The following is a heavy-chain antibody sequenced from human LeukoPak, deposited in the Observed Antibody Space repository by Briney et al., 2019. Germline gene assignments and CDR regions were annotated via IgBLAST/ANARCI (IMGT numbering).Heavy chain of an antibody. CDR1: GFTFSSYE. Sequence: GGSLRLSCAASGFTFSSYEMNWVRQAPGKGLEWVSYISSSGSTIYYADSVKGRFTISRDNAKNSLYLQMNSLRAEDTAVYYCAREVAGPFDYWGQGTLVTVSS. J-gene: IGHJ4*02. CDR2: ISSSGSTI. V-gene: IGHV3-48*03. CDR3: AREVAGPFDY. D-gene: IGHD2-15*01.